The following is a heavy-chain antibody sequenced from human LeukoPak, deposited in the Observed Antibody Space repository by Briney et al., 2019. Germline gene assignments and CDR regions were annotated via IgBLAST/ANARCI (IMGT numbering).Heavy chain of an antibody. CDR2: IIPIFGTA. J-gene: IGHJ4*02. CDR3: ASRQDIVVVPAGQTPVDY. V-gene: IGHV1-69*01. D-gene: IGHD2-2*01. Sequence: ASVKVSCKASGGTFSSYAISWVRQAPGQGLEWMGGIIPIFGTANYAQKFQGRVTITADESTSTAYMELSSLRSEDTAVYYCASRQDIVVVPAGQTPVDYWGQGTLVTVSS. CDR1: GGTFSSYA.